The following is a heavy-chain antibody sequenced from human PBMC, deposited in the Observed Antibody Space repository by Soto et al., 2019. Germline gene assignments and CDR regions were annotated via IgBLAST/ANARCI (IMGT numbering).Heavy chain of an antibody. CDR3: ITGPRYYYDSRGYY. CDR2: IKSKTDGGTT. Sequence: GGSLRLSCAASGFTFSNAWMNWVRQAPGKGLEWVGRIKSKTDGGTTDYAAPVKGRFTISRDDSKNTLYLQMNSLKTEDTAVYYCITGPRYYYDSRGYYWGQGTRVTVAS. CDR1: GFTFSNAW. D-gene: IGHD3-22*01. V-gene: IGHV3-15*07. J-gene: IGHJ4*02.